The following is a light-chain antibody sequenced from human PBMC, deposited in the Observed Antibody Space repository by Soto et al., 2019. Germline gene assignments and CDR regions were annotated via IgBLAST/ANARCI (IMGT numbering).Light chain of an antibody. CDR1: QSVSSN. CDR2: DAS. CDR3: QQRSTWPYT. J-gene: IGKJ2*01. Sequence: EIVLTQSPATLSLSPGERASLSCRASQSVSSNLAWYQQKPGQAPRLLISDASNRATGIPARFTGSGSGTDFTLTISRLEPEDFAVYYCQQRSTWPYTFGQGTKLEIK. V-gene: IGKV3-11*01.